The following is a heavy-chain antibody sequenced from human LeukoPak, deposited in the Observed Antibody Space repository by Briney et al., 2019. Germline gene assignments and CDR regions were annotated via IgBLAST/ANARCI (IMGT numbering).Heavy chain of an antibody. CDR2: ISSSSSYI. Sequence: GGSLRLSCAASGFTFSSYSMNWVRQAPGKGLEWVSSISSSSSYIYYADSVKGRFTISRDNAKNSLYLQMNSLRAEDTAVYYCARDLGDYDYVWGSYRSHYGMDVWGQGTTVTVSS. D-gene: IGHD3-16*02. CDR1: GFTFSSYS. J-gene: IGHJ6*02. CDR3: ARDLGDYDYVWGSYRSHYGMDV. V-gene: IGHV3-21*01.